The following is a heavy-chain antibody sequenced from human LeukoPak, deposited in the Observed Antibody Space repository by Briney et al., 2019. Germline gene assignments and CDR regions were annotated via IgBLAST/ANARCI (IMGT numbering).Heavy chain of an antibody. CDR2: MNEGANAK. J-gene: IGHJ4*02. CDR3: ARVGYNDYDLDY. CDR1: SFTFSRYW. Sequence: QTGGSLRLSCAASSFTFSRYWMSWVRQAPGKGLEGVANMNEGANAKYYVDSVKARFTISRDNATNSLYMQMNSLRVEDTAVYYCARVGYNDYDLDYWGQGALVTVSS. V-gene: IGHV3-7*01. D-gene: IGHD5-12*01.